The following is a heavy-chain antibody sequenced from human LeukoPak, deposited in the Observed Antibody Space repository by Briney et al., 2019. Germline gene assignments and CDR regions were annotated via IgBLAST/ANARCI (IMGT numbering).Heavy chain of an antibody. V-gene: IGHV3-9*01. D-gene: IGHD5-12*01. CDR2: ISWNSGSI. CDR3: AKVATPLYYYYGMDV. Sequence: PGGSLRLSCAASGFTFEDYAMHWVRQAPGKGLEWVSGISWNSGSIGYADSVKGRFTISRDNAKNSLYLQMNSLRAEDTALYYCAKVATPLYYYYGMDVWGQGTTVTVSS. J-gene: IGHJ6*02. CDR1: GFTFEDYA.